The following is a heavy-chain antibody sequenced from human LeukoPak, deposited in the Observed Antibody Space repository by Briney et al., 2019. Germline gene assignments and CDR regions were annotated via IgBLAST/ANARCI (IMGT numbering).Heavy chain of an antibody. CDR3: ARAVNSGYDYATQYYYYYYMDV. CDR1: GYTFTSYG. D-gene: IGHD5-12*01. Sequence: GASVKVSCKASGYTFTSYGISRVRQAPGQGLEWMGWISAYNGNTNYAQKLQGRVTMTTDTSTSTAYMELRSLRSDDTAVYYCARAVNSGYDYATQYYYYYYMDVWGKGTTVTVSS. V-gene: IGHV1-18*01. J-gene: IGHJ6*03. CDR2: ISAYNGNT.